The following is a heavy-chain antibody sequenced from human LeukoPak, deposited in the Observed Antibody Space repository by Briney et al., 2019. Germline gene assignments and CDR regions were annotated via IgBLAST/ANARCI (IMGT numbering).Heavy chain of an antibody. CDR1: QFSISYDW. CDR3: VRGSGWFFGL. D-gene: IGHD6-19*01. V-gene: IGHV3-7*01. J-gene: IGHJ1*01. CDR2: IKEDGRDI. Sequence: GGSLRLSCAASQFSISYDWMHWVRQAPGKGLEWVASIKEDGRDIHYLDSVKGRFHISRHNAKNSLYLEMNTLRAEDTAVYYCVRGSGWFFGLWGQGSLVPVSS.